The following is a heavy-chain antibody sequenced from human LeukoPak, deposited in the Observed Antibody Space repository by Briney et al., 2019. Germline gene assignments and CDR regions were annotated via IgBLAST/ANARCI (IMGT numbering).Heavy chain of an antibody. CDR2: ISGSGGCT. J-gene: IGHJ5*02. D-gene: IGHD2-15*01. CDR1: GFTFSSYA. V-gene: IGHV3-23*01. Sequence: GGSLRLSCAASGFTFSSYAMSWVRQAPGKGLEWVSAISGSGGCTYYADSVKGRFTISRDNSKNTLYLQMNSLRAEDTAVYYCAKGGYCSAGSCYYYNWFDPWGQGTLVTVSS. CDR3: AKGGYCSAGSCYYYNWFDP.